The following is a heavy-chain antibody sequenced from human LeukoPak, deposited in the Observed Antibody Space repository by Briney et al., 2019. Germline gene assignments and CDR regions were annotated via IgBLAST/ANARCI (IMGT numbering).Heavy chain of an antibody. Sequence: SETLSLTCTVSGGSISSYYWSWIRQPPGKGLEWIGYIYYSGSTNYNPSLKSRVTISVDTSKNQFSLKLSSVTAADTAVYYCARDRIAVTTDYGMDVWGQGTTVTASS. V-gene: IGHV4-59*01. D-gene: IGHD4-11*01. J-gene: IGHJ6*02. CDR1: GGSISSYY. CDR2: IYYSGST. CDR3: ARDRIAVTTDYGMDV.